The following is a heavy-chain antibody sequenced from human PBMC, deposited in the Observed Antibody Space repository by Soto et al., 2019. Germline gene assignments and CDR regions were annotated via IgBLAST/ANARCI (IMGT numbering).Heavy chain of an antibody. CDR2: VFYTGFT. V-gene: IGHV4-39*01. CDR1: CCSTSGSYYY. CDR3: STSQKGCTWDYCDH. D-gene: IGHD2-15*01. J-gene: IGHJ4*02. Sequence: SDTLSLTCAVYCCSTSGSYYYWGWLRQSPGKGPEWIGSVFYTGFTSYNPSLESRVSVSVDTSKNQFSLKVSGVSAADTAVYYWSTSQKGCTWDYCDHWGQGALVTVS.